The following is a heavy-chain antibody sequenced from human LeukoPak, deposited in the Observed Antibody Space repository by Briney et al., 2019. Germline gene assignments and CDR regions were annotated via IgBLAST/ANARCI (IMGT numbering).Heavy chain of an antibody. CDR1: GFTFSSYV. CDR2: ISDSGGDT. J-gene: IGHJ4*02. V-gene: IGHV3-23*01. Sequence: GGSLRLSCAASGFTFSSYVMSWVRRAPGKGLEWVSSISDSGGDTYYADSVKGRFTISRDNSKSTLYLQMNSLRAEDTAVYYCARVNGPHTAMANFDYWGQGTLVTVSS. CDR3: ARVNGPHTAMANFDY. D-gene: IGHD5-18*01.